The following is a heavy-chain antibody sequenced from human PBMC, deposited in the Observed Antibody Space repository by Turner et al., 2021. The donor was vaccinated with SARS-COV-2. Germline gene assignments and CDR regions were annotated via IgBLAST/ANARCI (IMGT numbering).Heavy chain of an antibody. D-gene: IGHD5-12*01. CDR3: ARDGGYSGYAYFDY. Sequence: QVQLVEAGGGVVQPGRSLGLSCAASGFTFSSYGMHWVRQATGKGLEWVAVIWYDGSNKYYADSVKGRFTISRDNSKNTLYLQMNSLRAEDTAVYYCARDGGYSGYAYFDYWGQGTLVTVSS. V-gene: IGHV3-33*01. J-gene: IGHJ4*02. CDR2: IWYDGSNK. CDR1: GFTFSSYG.